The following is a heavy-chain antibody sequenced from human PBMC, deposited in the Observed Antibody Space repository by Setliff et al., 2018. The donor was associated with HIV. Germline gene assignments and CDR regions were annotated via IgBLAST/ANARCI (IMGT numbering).Heavy chain of an antibody. J-gene: IGHJ6*03. CDR2: MFYSGST. D-gene: IGHD6-13*01. CDR3: ARAPTGYSSIWYRNGLTYYNYMDV. V-gene: IGHV4-39*07. CDR1: GDSISSSSYY. Sequence: SETLSLTCTVSGDSISSSSYYWGWIRQPPGKGLEWIGSMFYSGSTYYNPSLKSRVTISVDMSKNQFSLKLSSVTAADTAVFYCARAPTGYSSIWYRNGLTYYNYMDVWGKGTKVTVSS.